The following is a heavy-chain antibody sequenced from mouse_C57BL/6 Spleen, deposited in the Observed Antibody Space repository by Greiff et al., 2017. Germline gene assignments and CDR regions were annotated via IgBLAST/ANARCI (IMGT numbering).Heavy chain of an antibody. CDR1: GYTFTSYW. V-gene: IGHV1-53*01. D-gene: IGHD1-1*01. Sequence: QVQLKQPGTELVKPGASVKLSCKASGYTFTSYWMHWVKQRPGQGLEWIGNINPSNGGTNYNETFKSKATLTVDKSSSTAYMQLSSLTSEDSAVYSCARGGTTVVADYGGQGTTLTVSS. J-gene: IGHJ2*01. CDR3: ARGGTTVVADY. CDR2: INPSNGGT.